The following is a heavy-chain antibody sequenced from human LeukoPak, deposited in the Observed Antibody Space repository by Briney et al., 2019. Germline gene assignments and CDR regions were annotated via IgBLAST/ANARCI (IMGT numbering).Heavy chain of an antibody. Sequence: ASVKVSCKASGYTFTSYDINWVRQATGQGLEWMGWMNPNGGNTGYAQKFQGRVTITRNTSISTAYMELSSLRSEDTAVYYCARGPRFWSGYYTPSYYYYYMDVWGKGTTVTVSS. J-gene: IGHJ6*03. CDR3: ARGPRFWSGYYTPSYYYYYMDV. V-gene: IGHV1-8*03. D-gene: IGHD3-3*01. CDR2: MNPNGGNT. CDR1: GYTFTSYD.